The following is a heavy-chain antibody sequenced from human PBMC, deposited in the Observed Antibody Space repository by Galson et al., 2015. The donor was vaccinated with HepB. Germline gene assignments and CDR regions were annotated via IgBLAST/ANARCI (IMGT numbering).Heavy chain of an antibody. CDR2: MNPHSGNT. CDR1: GYTFSSFD. CDR3: ARSYSSFYDGSRLLAFNI. V-gene: IGHV1-8*01. D-gene: IGHD2/OR15-2a*01. Sequence: SVKVSCKASGYTFSSFDINWVRQATGQGPEWMGWMNPHSGNTGYAQKFRGRVTMTRNTSISTAYMELNSLTSEDTAVYYCARSYSSFYDGSRLLAFNIWGQGSRVTVPS. J-gene: IGHJ3*02.